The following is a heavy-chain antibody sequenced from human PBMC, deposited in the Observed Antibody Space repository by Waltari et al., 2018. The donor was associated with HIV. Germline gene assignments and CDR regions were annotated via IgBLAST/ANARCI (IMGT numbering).Heavy chain of an antibody. V-gene: IGHV3-21*03. CDR3: AGGGYDYAWGTYRPFDY. D-gene: IGHD3-16*02. CDR1: GLPFSTST. CDR2: ISSVGSYI. Sequence: EVPLVESGGGLVKPGGPLRLSCVAYGLPFSTSTLTWVRQAPGKGLEWVSSISSVGSYIYYPDSFKGRFTISRDNAKNSLYLQMNSLRAEDTAVYYCAGGGYDYAWGTYRPFDYWGQGTLVTVSS. J-gene: IGHJ4*02.